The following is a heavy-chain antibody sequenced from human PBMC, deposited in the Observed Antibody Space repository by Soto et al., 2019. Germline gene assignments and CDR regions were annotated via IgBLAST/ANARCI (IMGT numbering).Heavy chain of an antibody. J-gene: IGHJ3*02. CDR3: ASGGPRDAFDI. CDR2: IKQDGSEK. D-gene: IGHD3-16*01. V-gene: IGHV3-7*05. CDR1: GFTFSSYW. Sequence: GGSLRLSCAASGFTFSSYWMSWVPQAPGKGLEWVANIKQDGSEKYYVDSVKGRFTISRDNAKNSLYLQMNSLRAEDTAVYYCASGGPRDAFDIWGQGTMVTVSS.